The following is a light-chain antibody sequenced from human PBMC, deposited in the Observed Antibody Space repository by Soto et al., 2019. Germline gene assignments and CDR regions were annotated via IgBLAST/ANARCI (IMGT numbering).Light chain of an antibody. Sequence: ESVLTQSPATLSLSPGERATFSCMASQSVTSYLSWYQQKPGQAPRLLISDVSNRASGIPARFSGSGSEADFTLTISSLEPEDFAVYYCQQRSEWPITFGQGTRLEIK. CDR1: QSVTSY. V-gene: IGKV3-11*01. CDR2: DVS. J-gene: IGKJ5*01. CDR3: QQRSEWPIT.